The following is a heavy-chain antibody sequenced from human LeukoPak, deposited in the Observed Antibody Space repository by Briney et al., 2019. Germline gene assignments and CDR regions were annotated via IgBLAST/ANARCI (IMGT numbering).Heavy chain of an antibody. D-gene: IGHD3-22*01. Sequence: GGSLRPSCAASGLTVRSNYMNWVRQAPGKGLEWVSVIHSGGESVYADFVKGRFTISRDNSMNTMYLQMNSLTAEDTAVYYCAREDSRGSSGLDYSFMDVWGKGTTVIVSS. J-gene: IGHJ6*03. V-gene: IGHV3-53*01. CDR3: AREDSRGSSGLDYSFMDV. CDR1: GLTVRSNY. CDR2: IHSGGES.